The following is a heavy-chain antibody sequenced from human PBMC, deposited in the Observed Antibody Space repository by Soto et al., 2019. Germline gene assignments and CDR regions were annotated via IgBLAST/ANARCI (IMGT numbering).Heavy chain of an antibody. Sequence: GGSLRLSCAASGFTFSSYSMNWVRQAPGKGLEWVSSISSSSSYIYYADSVKGRFTISRDNAKNSLYLQMNSLRAEDTAVYYCARDHSKTAHIVPTIDSWGQGTLVTVSS. CDR1: GFTFSSYS. CDR3: ARDHSKTAHIVPTIDS. D-gene: IGHD5-12*01. J-gene: IGHJ4*02. CDR2: ISSSSSYI. V-gene: IGHV3-21*01.